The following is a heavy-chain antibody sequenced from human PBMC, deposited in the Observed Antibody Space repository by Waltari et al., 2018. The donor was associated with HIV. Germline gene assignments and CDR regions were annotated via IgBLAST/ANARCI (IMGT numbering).Heavy chain of an antibody. CDR3: VTGYDTSGQSPTMGDY. CDR2: FDPENDET. Sequence: QVQLVQSGGEVKKPGASVKVSCKVSGYRLIELSMHWVRQAPGKGLEWMGGFDPENDETIYAKKFQGRGTMTDDTSTDTAYMELSSLKSEDTAVYYCVTGYDTSGQSPTMGDYWGQGTLVTVSS. CDR1: GYRLIELS. V-gene: IGHV1-24*01. J-gene: IGHJ4*02. D-gene: IGHD3-22*01.